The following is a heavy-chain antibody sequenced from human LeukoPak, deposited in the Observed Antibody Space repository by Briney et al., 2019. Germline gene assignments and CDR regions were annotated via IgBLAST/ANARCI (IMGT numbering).Heavy chain of an antibody. D-gene: IGHD1-26*01. CDR2: IYYSGST. Sequence: PSQTLSLTCTVSGGSISSGGYYWSWIRQPPGKGLEWIGYIYYSGSTNYNPSLKSRVTISVDTSKNQFSLKLSSVTAADTAVYYCARDPYSGSYYDYWGQGTLVTVSS. V-gene: IGHV4-61*08. CDR3: ARDPYSGSYYDY. J-gene: IGHJ4*02. CDR1: GGSISSGGYY.